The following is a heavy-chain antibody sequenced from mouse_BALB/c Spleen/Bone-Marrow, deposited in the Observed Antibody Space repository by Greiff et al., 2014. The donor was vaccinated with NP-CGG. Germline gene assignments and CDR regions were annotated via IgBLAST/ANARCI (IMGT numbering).Heavy chain of an antibody. J-gene: IGHJ2*01. V-gene: IGHV1-87*01. CDR1: GYTFTSYW. Sequence: QVQLQQSGAELARPGASVKLSCKASGYTFTSYWMQWVKQRPGQGLEWIGAIYPGDGGTRYTQKFKGKATLTADKSSSTAYMQLSSLASEDSAVYYCARWRYYLDYWGQGTTLTVSS. CDR2: IYPGDGGT. CDR3: ARWRYYLDY. D-gene: IGHD2-3*01.